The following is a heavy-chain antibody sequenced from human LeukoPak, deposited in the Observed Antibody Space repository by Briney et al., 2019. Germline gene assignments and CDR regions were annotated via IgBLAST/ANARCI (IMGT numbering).Heavy chain of an antibody. CDR3: AGGARRQQPFDY. CDR1: GFTVSSNY. V-gene: IGHV3-66*01. Sequence: PGGSLRLSCAAPGFTVSSNYMSWVRQAPGKGLEWVSVIYSGGSTYYADSVKGRFTISRDTSKSTLYLQMNSLRAEDTAVYYCAGGARRQQPFDYWGQGTLVTVSS. J-gene: IGHJ4*02. CDR2: IYSGGST. D-gene: IGHD6-13*01.